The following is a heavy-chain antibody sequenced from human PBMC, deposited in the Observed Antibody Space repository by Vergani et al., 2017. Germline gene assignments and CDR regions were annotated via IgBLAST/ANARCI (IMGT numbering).Heavy chain of an antibody. CDR2: IYPGDSDT. CDR1: GYSFTSYW. Sequence: EVQLVLSGAEVKKPGESLKISCKGSGYSFTSYWIGWVRQMPGKGLEWMGIIYPGDSDTRYSPSFQGQVTISADKSISTAYLQWSSLKASDTAMYYCARGGIYTPAEEQQLVEGWFDPWGQGTLVTGSS. CDR3: ARGGIYTPAEEQQLVEGWFDP. J-gene: IGHJ5*02. V-gene: IGHV5-51*01. D-gene: IGHD6-13*01.